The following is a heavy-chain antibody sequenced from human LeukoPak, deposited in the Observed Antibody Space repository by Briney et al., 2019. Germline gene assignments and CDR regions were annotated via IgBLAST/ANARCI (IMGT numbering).Heavy chain of an antibody. CDR1: GGSVSVYY. D-gene: IGHD6-6*01. V-gene: IGHV4-59*02. CDR3: ARVFYCTSSRYLFDS. Sequence: SETLSLTCTVSGGSVSVYYWSWIRQPPGKGLEWIGYIYYSGSANYNPSLKSRVTISVDTSKNQFSLKLSSVTAADTAVYYCARVFYCTSSRYLFDSWGQGTLVTVSS. J-gene: IGHJ4*02. CDR2: IYYSGSA.